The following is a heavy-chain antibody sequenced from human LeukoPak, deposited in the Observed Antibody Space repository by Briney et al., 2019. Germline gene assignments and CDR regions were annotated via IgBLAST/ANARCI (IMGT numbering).Heavy chain of an antibody. CDR3: ANARGRGDY. J-gene: IGHJ4*02. CDR1: GFTFSSYW. V-gene: IGHV3-30*02. Sequence: PGGSLRLSCVASGFTFSSYWMSWVRQPPGKGLEWVAFIRYDGSNKYYADSVKGRFTISRDNSKNTLYLQMNSLRAEDTAVYYCANARGRGDYWGQGTLVTVSS. CDR2: IRYDGSNK.